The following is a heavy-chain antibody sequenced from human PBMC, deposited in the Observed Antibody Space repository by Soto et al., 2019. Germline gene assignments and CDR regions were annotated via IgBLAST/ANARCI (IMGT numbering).Heavy chain of an antibody. CDR3: TRGYSSGPDY. J-gene: IGHJ4*02. CDR2: TNGDGSTT. CDR1: GFTFSRYW. Sequence: EVQLVESGGDLVQPGGSLRLSCEASGFTFSRYWMHWVRQAPGKGLVWVSRTNGDGSTTSYADSVKGRFTISRDNAKNTLYLQMNSLRAEDTALYYCTRGYSSGPDYWGQGTLVTVSS. D-gene: IGHD6-19*01. V-gene: IGHV3-74*01.